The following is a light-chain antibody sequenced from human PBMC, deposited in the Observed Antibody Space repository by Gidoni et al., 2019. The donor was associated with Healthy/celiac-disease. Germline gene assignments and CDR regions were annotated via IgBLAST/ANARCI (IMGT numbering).Light chain of an antibody. V-gene: IGKV4-1*01. CDR3: QQYYSTPPPT. CDR2: WAS. J-gene: IGKJ5*01. CDR1: QSVLYTSNNKNY. Sequence: DIVMTQSPDSLAVSLVERATINCKSSQSVLYTSNNKNYLAWYQQKPRQPPKLLIYWASTRESGVPDRFSGSGSGTDFTLTISSLQAEDVAVYYCQQYYSTPPPTFGQGTRLEIK.